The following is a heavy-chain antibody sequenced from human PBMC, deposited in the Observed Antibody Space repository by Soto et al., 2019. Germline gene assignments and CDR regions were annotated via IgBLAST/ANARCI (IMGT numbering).Heavy chain of an antibody. J-gene: IGHJ4*02. D-gene: IGHD4-17*01. CDR2: GSYSGTT. V-gene: IGHV4-61*01. Sequence: PSETLSLTCTVSGVSVSSGSFYWAWIRQPPGKGLEWIGFGSYSGTTNYKPSLKSRVTISVDTSRSQISVKVSSLTAADTAVYYCARGATVTQYDYWGQGTLVTVSS. CDR1: GVSVSSGSFY. CDR3: ARGATVTQYDY.